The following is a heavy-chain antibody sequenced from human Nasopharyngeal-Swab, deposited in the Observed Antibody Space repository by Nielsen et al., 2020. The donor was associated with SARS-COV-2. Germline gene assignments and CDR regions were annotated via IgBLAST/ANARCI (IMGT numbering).Heavy chain of an antibody. J-gene: IGHJ6*02. D-gene: IGHD2-2*01. Sequence: GGSLRLSCAASGFTFDDYAMHWVRQAPGKGLEWVSGIGWNSGSIGYADSVKGRFTISRDNAKNSLYLQMNSLRAEDTALYYCAKTLNPYCSSTSCYSGGMDVWGQGTTVTVSS. CDR1: GFTFDDYA. CDR3: AKTLNPYCSSTSCYSGGMDV. CDR2: IGWNSGSI. V-gene: IGHV3-9*01.